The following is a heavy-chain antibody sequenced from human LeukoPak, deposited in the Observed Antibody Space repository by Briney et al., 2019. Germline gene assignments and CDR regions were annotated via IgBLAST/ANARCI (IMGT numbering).Heavy chain of an antibody. V-gene: IGHV4-34*01. D-gene: IGHD3-3*01. CDR3: ARGHPYHDFWSGPRNYFDY. J-gene: IGHJ4*02. CDR2: INHGGST. Sequence: PSETLSLTCAVYGGSFSGYYWSWIRQPPGKGLEWIGEINHGGSTNYNPSLKSRVTISVDTSKNQFSLKLSSVTAADTAVYYCARGHPYHDFWSGPRNYFDYWGQGTLVTVSS. CDR1: GGSFSGYY.